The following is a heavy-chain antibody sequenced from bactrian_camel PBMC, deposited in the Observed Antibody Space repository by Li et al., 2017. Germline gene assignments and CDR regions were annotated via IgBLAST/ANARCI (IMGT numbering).Heavy chain of an antibody. D-gene: IGHD2*01. V-gene: IGHV3S1*01. CDR1: GYTPTIGC. J-gene: IGHJ7*01. CDR2: IVRGNGRA. Sequence: HVQLVESGGGSVQAGGSLRLSCAASGYTPTIGCMIWFRQAPGKEREGVAFIVRGNGRANYADSVKGRFTISQDNAKNMVYLQLNSLKTEDTAMYYCAKTPYSNNYYPQATLGYYGMDHWGKGTQVTVS.